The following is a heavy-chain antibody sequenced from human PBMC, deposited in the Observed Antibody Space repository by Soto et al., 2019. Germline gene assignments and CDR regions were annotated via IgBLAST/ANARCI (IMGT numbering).Heavy chain of an antibody. V-gene: IGHV3-21*06. CDR3: ARVGLTFGGD. Sequence: EVHLVEAGGGLVKPGESLTLSCAASGFTFGSFTLNWVRLAPGKGLEWVSSISSSSAYIYYAESVKGRFTISRDNARSTLYLQMNSLRLDDTAVYFWARVGLTFGGDWGQGTLVAVSS. CDR1: GFTFGSFT. CDR2: ISSSSAYI. J-gene: IGHJ4*02. D-gene: IGHD3-16*01.